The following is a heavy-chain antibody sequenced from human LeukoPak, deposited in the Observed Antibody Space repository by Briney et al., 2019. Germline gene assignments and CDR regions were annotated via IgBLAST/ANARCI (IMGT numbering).Heavy chain of an antibody. J-gene: IGHJ4*02. Sequence: LAGGSLRLSCAASGFTFSDYWMHWVRHAPGKGLEWVSRIYSDESSTYYADSVKGRFTISRDNAKNTLYLQMNSLRAEDTAMYYCARVPSHIVVVIAFDYWGQGTLVTVSS. CDR1: GFTFSDYW. CDR2: IYSDESST. CDR3: ARVPSHIVVVIAFDY. D-gene: IGHD2-21*01. V-gene: IGHV3-74*01.